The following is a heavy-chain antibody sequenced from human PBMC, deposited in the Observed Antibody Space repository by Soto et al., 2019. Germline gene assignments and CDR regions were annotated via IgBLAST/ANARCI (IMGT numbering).Heavy chain of an antibody. Sequence: GGSLRLSCAASGFTFSSYAMSWVRQAPGKGLEWASAISGSGGSTYYADSVKGRLTISRDNSKNTLYLQMNSLRAEDTAVYYCAKDKAPSGCFDYWGQGTLVTVSS. CDR3: AKDKAPSGCFDY. V-gene: IGHV3-23*01. J-gene: IGHJ4*02. D-gene: IGHD3-10*01. CDR2: ISGSGGST. CDR1: GFTFSSYA.